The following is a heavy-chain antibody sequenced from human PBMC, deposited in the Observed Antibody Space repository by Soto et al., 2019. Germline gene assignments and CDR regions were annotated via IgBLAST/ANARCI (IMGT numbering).Heavy chain of an antibody. CDR2: ISYHGSTE. D-gene: IGHD5-18*01. Sequence: QVQLVESGGGVVQPGRSLRLSCAASGFSFSIYAMHWVRQAPGKGLEWVAVISYHGSTEYYGDSVKGRFTISRDNSKNTRYLQMYTLRPEDTVIYYCARGYSYGPNWESDALDIWGQGAMFTVSS. CDR3: ARGYSYGPNWESDALDI. J-gene: IGHJ3*02. CDR1: GFSFSIYA. V-gene: IGHV3-30-3*01.